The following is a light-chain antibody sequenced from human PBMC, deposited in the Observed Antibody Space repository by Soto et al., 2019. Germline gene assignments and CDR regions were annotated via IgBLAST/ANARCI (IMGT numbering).Light chain of an antibody. CDR3: IQALQTPPT. CDR1: QSLLHSNGYNY. V-gene: IGKV2-28*01. Sequence: DIVMTQSPLSLPVTPGEPASISCRSTQSLLHSNGYNYLDWYLQKPGQSPQLLIYLGSNRASGVPDRFSGSGSGTDFTLKISRVEAEDVGVYYCIQALQTPPTFGPGTKVEIK. CDR2: LGS. J-gene: IGKJ1*01.